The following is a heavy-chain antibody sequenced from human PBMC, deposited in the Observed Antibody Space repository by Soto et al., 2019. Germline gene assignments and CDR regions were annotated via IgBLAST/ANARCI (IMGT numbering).Heavy chain of an antibody. V-gene: IGHV1-3*01. CDR1: GYTFTSYA. D-gene: IGHD3-9*01. CDR3: ARSRPPLSVYYDILTGSLPPEPHY. CDR2: INAGNGNT. Sequence: GASVKVSCKASGYTFTSYAMHWVRQAPGQRLEWMGWINAGNGNTKYSQKFQGRVTITRDTSASTAYMELSSLRSEDTAVYYCARSRPPLSVYYDILTGSLPPEPHYLGQGTLVTVS. J-gene: IGHJ4*02.